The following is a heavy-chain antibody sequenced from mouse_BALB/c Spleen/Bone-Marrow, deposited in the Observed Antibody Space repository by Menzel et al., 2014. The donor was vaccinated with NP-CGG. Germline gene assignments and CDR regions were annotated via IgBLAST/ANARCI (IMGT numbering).Heavy chain of an antibody. J-gene: IGHJ4*01. V-gene: IGHV5-12*01. CDR2: ISNGGGST. Sequence: EVKLVESGGGSAQPGGSLKLSCAASGFTFSDYYMYWVRQTPEKRLEWVAYISNGGGSTYYPDTIKGRFTISRDNAKNTLFLQMSRLKSEDTAVYFCSTMITTPYALDYWGQGTSVTVSS. CDR3: STMITTPYALDY. CDR1: GFTFSDYY. D-gene: IGHD2-4*01.